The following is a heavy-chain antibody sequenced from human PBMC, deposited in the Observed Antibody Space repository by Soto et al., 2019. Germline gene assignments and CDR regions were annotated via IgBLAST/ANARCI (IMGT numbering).Heavy chain of an antibody. CDR3: ARVDYSNSLDY. V-gene: IGHV4-59*01. Sequence: SETLSLTCTVSGGSISSYYWSWIRQPPGKGLEWIGYIYYSGSTNYNPSLKSRVTISVDTSKNQFSLKLSSVTAADTAVYYCARVDYSNSLDYWGQGTLVTVSS. J-gene: IGHJ4*02. D-gene: IGHD4-4*01. CDR2: IYYSGST. CDR1: GGSISSYY.